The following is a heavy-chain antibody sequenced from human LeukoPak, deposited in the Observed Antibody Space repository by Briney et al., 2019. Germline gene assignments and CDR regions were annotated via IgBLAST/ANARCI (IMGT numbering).Heavy chain of an antibody. CDR2: INPNSGTT. Sequence: ASVKVSCKASGYTFSGNYLHWVRQAPGQGPEWLGWINPNSGTTTYAQRFQGRVTMTRDTSVNTAYMDLSRLKSDDSAVYYCVRGPFGSASNLDVWGTGTSVTVSS. D-gene: IGHD3-10*01. J-gene: IGHJ6*03. CDR3: VRGPFGSASNLDV. CDR1: GYTFSGNY. V-gene: IGHV1-2*02.